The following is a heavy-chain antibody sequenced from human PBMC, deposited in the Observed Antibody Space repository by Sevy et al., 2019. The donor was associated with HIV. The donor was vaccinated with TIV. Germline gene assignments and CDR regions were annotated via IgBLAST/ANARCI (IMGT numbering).Heavy chain of an antibody. J-gene: IGHJ4*01. V-gene: IGHV3-7*03. D-gene: IGHD3-16*01. CDR2: IKPDGSES. CDR1: GFTFNNFW. CDR3: ARDVGGGYFDY. Sequence: GGSLRLSCVASGFTFNNFWMAWVRQAPGKGLEWFANIKPDGSESNHVGSVNGRFTISRDNAKNSLYLQMNSLTAEDTAVYYCARDVGGGYFDYWGQGTLVTVSS.